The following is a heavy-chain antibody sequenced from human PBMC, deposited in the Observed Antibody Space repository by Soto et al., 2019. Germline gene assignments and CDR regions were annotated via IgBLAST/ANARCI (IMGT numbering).Heavy chain of an antibody. D-gene: IGHD6-25*01. CDR3: ARERSFLGYSCGDHAELFQY. J-gene: IGHJ1*01. V-gene: IGHV1-46*01. CDR1: LNTFTNSD. CDR2: INPSGGST. Sequence: AAGKPSWEARLNTFTNSDLHCGLQAPAQGLEWMGIINPSGGSTSYAQKFQGRVTMTRDTSTSTVYMELSSLRSEDTAVYYCARERSFLGYSCGDHAELFQYWGQGTLVIGSS.